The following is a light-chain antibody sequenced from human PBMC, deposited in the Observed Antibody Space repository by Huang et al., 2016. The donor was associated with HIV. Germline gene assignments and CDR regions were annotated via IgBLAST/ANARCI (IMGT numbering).Light chain of an antibody. J-gene: IGKJ2*01. CDR3: QQYYSKCYT. V-gene: IGKV1-NL1*01. CDR2: AAS. CDR1: QGISNS. Sequence: DIQMTQSPSSLSASVGDRVTITCRAGQGISNSLAWYQKKPGKAPKLLLYAASLLETWVPSKFSGSGSGTDYTLTITSLQPEDFATYYCQQYYSKCYTFGQGTKLEFQ.